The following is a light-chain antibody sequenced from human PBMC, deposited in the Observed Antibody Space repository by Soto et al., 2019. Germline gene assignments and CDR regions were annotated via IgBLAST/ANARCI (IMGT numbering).Light chain of an antibody. CDR2: GAS. Sequence: IVMTQSPATLSVSPGERANLPCRASQSVSSNLAWYQQKPGQAPRLLIYGASTRATGIPARFSGSGSGTEFTLTISSLQSEDFAVYYCQQYNNWPRTFGQGTKVEIK. J-gene: IGKJ1*01. CDR3: QQYNNWPRT. V-gene: IGKV3-15*01. CDR1: QSVSSN.